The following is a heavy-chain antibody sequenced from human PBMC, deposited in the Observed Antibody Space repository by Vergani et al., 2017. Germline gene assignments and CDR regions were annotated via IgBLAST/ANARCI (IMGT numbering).Heavy chain of an antibody. CDR1: GYTFTSYG. CDR2: ISAYNGNT. Sequence: QVKLVQSGAEVKKPGASVKVSCKASGYTFTSYGISWVRQAPGQGLEWMGWISAYNGNTNDAQKLQGRVTMTTDTSTSTAYMELRSLRSDVTAVYYCARAPSSIAAAGVDYWGQGTLVTVSA. CDR3: ARAPSSIAAAGVDY. J-gene: IGHJ4*02. D-gene: IGHD6-13*01. V-gene: IGHV1-18*01.